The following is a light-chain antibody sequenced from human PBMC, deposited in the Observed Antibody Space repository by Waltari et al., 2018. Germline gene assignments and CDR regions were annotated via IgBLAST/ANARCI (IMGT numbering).Light chain of an antibody. V-gene: IGLV1-51*02. CDR1: SSNLGSHY. Sequence: QSVLTQPPSVSAAPGQRVTISCSGSSSNLGSHYVSWYQQLPGRAPNLLIYENNKRPSGIPDRFSGSKSGTSATLGITGLQTGDEADYYCGTWDGSLSANWVFGGGTKLTVL. CDR3: GTWDGSLSANWV. J-gene: IGLJ3*02. CDR2: ENN.